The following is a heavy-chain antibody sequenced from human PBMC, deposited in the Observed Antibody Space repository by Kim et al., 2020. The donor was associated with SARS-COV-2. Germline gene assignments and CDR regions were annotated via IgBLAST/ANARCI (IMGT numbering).Heavy chain of an antibody. V-gene: IGHV3-11*01. J-gene: IGHJ4*02. CDR1: GFTFSDYY. D-gene: IGHD6-19*01. Sequence: GGSLRLSCAASGFTFSDYYMSWIRQAPGKGLEWVSYISSSGSTIYYADSVKGRFTISRDNAKNSLYLQMNSLRAEDTAVYYCARYEQWLIYCPDYWGQGTLVTVSS. CDR2: ISSSGSTI. CDR3: ARYEQWLIYCPDY.